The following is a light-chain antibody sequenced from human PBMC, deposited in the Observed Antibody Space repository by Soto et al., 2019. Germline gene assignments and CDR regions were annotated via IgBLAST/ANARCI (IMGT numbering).Light chain of an antibody. CDR3: QQYYSYSRT. V-gene: IGKV1-5*03. J-gene: IGKJ1*01. CDR1: QTINNW. Sequence: DIQMTQSPSTLSASVGDRVTITCRASQTINNWLAWYQQKPGKAPKLLIYKASSLESGVPSRLSGRGSGTEFTLTISSLQPDDLATYYGQQYYSYSRTFGQGTKVDIK. CDR2: KAS.